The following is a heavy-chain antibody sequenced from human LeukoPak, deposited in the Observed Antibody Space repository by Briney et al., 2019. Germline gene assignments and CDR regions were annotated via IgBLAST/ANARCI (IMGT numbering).Heavy chain of an antibody. J-gene: IGHJ4*02. CDR1: GFTFSSYG. CDR3: ANEGEYYSDY. CDR2: ISYDGSNK. Sequence: GSLRLSCAASGFTFSSYGMHWVRQAPGKGLEWVAVISYDGSNKYYADSVKGRFTISRDNSKNTLYLQMNSLRAEDTAVYYCANEGEYYSDYWGQGTLVTVSS. V-gene: IGHV3-30*18.